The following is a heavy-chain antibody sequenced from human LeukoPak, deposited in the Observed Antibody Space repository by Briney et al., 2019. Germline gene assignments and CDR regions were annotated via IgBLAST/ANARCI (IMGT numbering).Heavy chain of an antibody. D-gene: IGHD6-13*01. Sequence: PSETLSLTCTVSGGSISSYYWSWLRQPPGKGLEWIGYIYYSGSTNYNPSLKSRVTISVDTSKNQFSLKLSSVTAADTAVYYCARHGYSSSWYDYWGQGTLVTVSS. CDR1: GGSISSYY. CDR3: ARHGYSSSWYDY. V-gene: IGHV4-59*08. CDR2: IYYSGST. J-gene: IGHJ4*02.